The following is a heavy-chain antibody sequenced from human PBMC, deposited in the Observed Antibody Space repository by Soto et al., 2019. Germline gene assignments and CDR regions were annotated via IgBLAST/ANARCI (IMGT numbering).Heavy chain of an antibody. CDR3: AKRRTFSSAWYEFDF. J-gene: IGHJ4*02. CDR1: GFSFSSYV. V-gene: IGHV3-23*01. CDR2: ISAGGGTT. D-gene: IGHD6-19*01. Sequence: GGSLRLSCAASGFSFSSYVMNWVRQAPGKGLEWVSAISAGGGTTYYADSVKGRFTISRDNSKNTLYLQMNSLRAEDTAVYYCAKRRTFSSAWYEFDFWGQGTLVTVSS.